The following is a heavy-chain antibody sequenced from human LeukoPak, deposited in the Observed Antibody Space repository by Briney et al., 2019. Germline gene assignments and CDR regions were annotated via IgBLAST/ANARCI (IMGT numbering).Heavy chain of an antibody. D-gene: IGHD3-10*01. V-gene: IGHV1-69*01. Sequence: GSSVKVSCKASGGTFSSYAISWVRQAPGQGLEWMGGIIPIFGTANYAQKFQGRVTITADESTSTAYMELSSPRSEDTAVYYCATNYGSGSYYYYYMDVWGKGTTVTVSS. CDR2: IIPIFGTA. CDR1: GGTFSSYA. J-gene: IGHJ6*03. CDR3: ATNYGSGSYYYYYMDV.